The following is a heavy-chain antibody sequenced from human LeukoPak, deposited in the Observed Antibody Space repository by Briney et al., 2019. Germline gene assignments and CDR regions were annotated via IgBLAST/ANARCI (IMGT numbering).Heavy chain of an antibody. V-gene: IGHV4-30-4*01. CDR3: ARGPRRSLYYVSSSPPWDI. D-gene: IGHD3-22*01. J-gene: IGHJ3*02. Sequence: PSQTLSLTCTVSGGSISSGDYYWSWIRQPPGKGLEWIGYIYYSGSTYYNPSLKSRVTISVDTSKNQFSLKLSSVTAADTAVYYCARGPRRSLYYVSSSPPWDIWGQGTMVTVSS. CDR2: IYYSGST. CDR1: GGSISSGDYY.